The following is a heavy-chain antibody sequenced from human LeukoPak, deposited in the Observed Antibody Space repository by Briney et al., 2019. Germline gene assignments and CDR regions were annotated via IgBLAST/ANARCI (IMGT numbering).Heavy chain of an antibody. D-gene: IGHD6-13*01. CDR1: GFTVSSNS. Sequence: PGGSLRLSCTVSGFTVSSNSMSWVRQAPGKGLEWVANIKQDGSEKYYVDSVKGRFTISRDNAKNSLYLQMNSLRAEDTAVYYCARGPVAAALVDYWGQGTLVTVSS. CDR2: IKQDGSEK. V-gene: IGHV3-7*01. J-gene: IGHJ4*02. CDR3: ARGPVAAALVDY.